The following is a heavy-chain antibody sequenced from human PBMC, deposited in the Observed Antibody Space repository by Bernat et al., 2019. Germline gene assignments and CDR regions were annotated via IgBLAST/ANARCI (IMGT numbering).Heavy chain of an antibody. Sequence: QVQLVESGGGVVQPGRSLRLSCAASGFTFSSYGMHWVRQAPGKGLELVAVIWYDGSNKYYADSVKGRFTISRDNSKNTLYLQMNSLRAEDTAVYYCARAYSSSWDNWFDPWGQGTLVTVSS. CDR1: GFTFSSYG. J-gene: IGHJ5*02. CDR2: IWYDGSNK. D-gene: IGHD6-13*01. CDR3: ARAYSSSWDNWFDP. V-gene: IGHV3-33*01.